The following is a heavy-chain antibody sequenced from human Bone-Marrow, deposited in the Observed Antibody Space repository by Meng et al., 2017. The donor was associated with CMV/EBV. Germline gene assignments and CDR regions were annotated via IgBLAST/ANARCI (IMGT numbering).Heavy chain of an antibody. Sequence: SEPLSLTCAVHGGSFSGYYWSWIRQPPGKGLEWIGEINHSGSTNYNPSLKSRVTTSVDTSKNQFSLKLSPVTAADTAVYYCARVGWNYFRGDFDYWGQGTLVTVSS. CDR2: INHSGST. D-gene: IGHD1-7*01. CDR3: ARVGWNYFRGDFDY. CDR1: GGSFSGYY. J-gene: IGHJ4*02. V-gene: IGHV4-34*01.